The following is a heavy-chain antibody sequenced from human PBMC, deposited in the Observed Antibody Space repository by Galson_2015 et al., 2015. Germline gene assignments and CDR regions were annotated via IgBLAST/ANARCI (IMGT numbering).Heavy chain of an antibody. CDR3: ARDQEEASRWLVP. CDR2: INSDGSAT. V-gene: IGHV3-74*01. Sequence: SLRLSCAASGFTFSSYWMHWVRHAPGKGLVLVSRINSDGSATTYADSVKGRFTISRDNAKNTLYLQMNTLRVEDTAVYYCARDQEEASRWLVPWVQGTLATVSS. CDR1: GFTFSSYW. J-gene: IGHJ5*02. D-gene: IGHD5-12*01.